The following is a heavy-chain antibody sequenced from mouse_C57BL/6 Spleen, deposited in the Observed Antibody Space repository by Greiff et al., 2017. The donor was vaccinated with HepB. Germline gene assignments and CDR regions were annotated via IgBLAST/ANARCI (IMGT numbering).Heavy chain of an antibody. CDR1: GYAFSSSW. J-gene: IGHJ3*01. D-gene: IGHD2-4*01. V-gene: IGHV1-82*01. CDR2: IYPGDGDT. Sequence: VKLMESGPELVKPGASVKISCKASGYAFSSSWMNWVKQRPGQGLEWIGRIYPGDGDTNYNGKFKGKATLTADKSSSTAYMQLSSLTSEDSAVYFCARIPLYYDYDGDAYWGQGTLVTVSA. CDR3: ARIPLYYDYDGDAY.